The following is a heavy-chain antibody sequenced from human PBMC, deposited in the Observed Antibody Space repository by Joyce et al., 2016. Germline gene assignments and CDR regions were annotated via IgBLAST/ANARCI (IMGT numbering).Heavy chain of an antibody. CDR2: ISGVRRET. D-gene: IGHD1/OR15-1a*01. J-gene: IGHJ6*02. CDR3: ASDRGEQHFYFYGMDV. Sequence: QVQLVQSGAEVKKPGASVKVSCKASGYSFTTHALHWVRQAPGQSPEWMGWISGVRRETKYSQKFQGRLSISRDTSATTVYMEMSSLRSEDTAVYYCASDRGEQHFYFYGMDVWGQGTTVTVSS. CDR1: GYSFTTHA. V-gene: IGHV1-3*01.